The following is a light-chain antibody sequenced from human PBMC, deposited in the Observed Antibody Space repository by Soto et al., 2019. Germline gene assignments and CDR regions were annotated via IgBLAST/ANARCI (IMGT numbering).Light chain of an antibody. CDR3: QQLNSYPLA. Sequence: DIQLTQSPSFLSASVGDRVTITCRASQGISSYVAWYQQKPGKAPKLLIYAASTLQSGVPSRFSVSGSGTEFTLTISSLQPVDFATYYCQQLNSYPLAFGQGTKVVIK. CDR2: AAS. CDR1: QGISSY. V-gene: IGKV1-9*01. J-gene: IGKJ1*01.